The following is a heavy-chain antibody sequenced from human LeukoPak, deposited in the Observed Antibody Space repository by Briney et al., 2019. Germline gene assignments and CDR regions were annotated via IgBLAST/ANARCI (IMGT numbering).Heavy chain of an antibody. Sequence: SETLSLTCTVSGGSISSYYRSWIRQPPGKGLEWIGYIYYSGSTNYNPSLKSRVTISVDTSKNQFSLKLSSVTAADTAVYYCARSFQYYYDSSGYFFDYWGQGTLVTVSS. CDR3: ARSFQYYYDSSGYFFDY. D-gene: IGHD3-22*01. CDR2: IYYSGST. V-gene: IGHV4-59*01. J-gene: IGHJ4*02. CDR1: GGSISSYY.